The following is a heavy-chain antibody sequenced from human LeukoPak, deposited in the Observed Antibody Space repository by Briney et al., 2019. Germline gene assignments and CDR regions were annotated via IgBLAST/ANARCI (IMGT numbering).Heavy chain of an antibody. Sequence: GGSLRLSCAASGFTFSSFGMHWVRQAPGKGLEWVAVIWYDASNKYYADSVKGRFTISRDNSKNTLFLQMNSLRDDDTAVYYCVRGVGVSRSNYFDPWGQGTLVIVSS. CDR3: VRGVGVSRSNYFDP. V-gene: IGHV3-33*01. J-gene: IGHJ5*02. CDR1: GFTFSSFG. D-gene: IGHD6-13*01. CDR2: IWYDASNK.